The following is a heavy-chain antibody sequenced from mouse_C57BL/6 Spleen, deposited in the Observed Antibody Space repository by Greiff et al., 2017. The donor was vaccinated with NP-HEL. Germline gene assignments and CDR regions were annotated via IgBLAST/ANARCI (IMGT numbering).Heavy chain of an antibody. D-gene: IGHD3-3*01. CDR3: ARWGTPY. Sequence: QVHVKQPGAELVKPGASVKLSCKASGYTFTSYWMHWVKQRPGQGLERIGMIHPNSGSTNYNEKFKSKATLTVDKSSSTAYMQLSSLTSEDSAVYYCARWGTPYWGQGTLVTVSA. V-gene: IGHV1-64*01. J-gene: IGHJ3*01. CDR1: GYTFTSYW. CDR2: IHPNSGST.